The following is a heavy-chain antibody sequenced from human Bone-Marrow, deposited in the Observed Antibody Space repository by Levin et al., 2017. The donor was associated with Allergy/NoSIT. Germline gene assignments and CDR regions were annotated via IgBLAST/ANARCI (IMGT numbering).Heavy chain of an antibody. CDR3: AGHTEGDC. CDR1: GFTVSNNY. Sequence: GESLKISCAASGFTVSNNYMSWVRQAPGKGLEWVALIYSGGSIHYADSVKGRFTVSRDNSKNTLFLQMSSLRAEDTAVYYCAGHTEGDCWGQGALVTVSS. CDR2: IYSGGSI. V-gene: IGHV3-66*04. D-gene: IGHD4-11*01. J-gene: IGHJ4*02.